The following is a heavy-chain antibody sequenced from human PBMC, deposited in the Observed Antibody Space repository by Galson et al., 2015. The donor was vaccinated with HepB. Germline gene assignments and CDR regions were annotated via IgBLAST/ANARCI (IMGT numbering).Heavy chain of an antibody. J-gene: IGHJ4*02. D-gene: IGHD5-18*01. CDR3: AKDSNTALVHFFDC. CDR2: IRYDGSNK. Sequence: SLRLSCAASGFTFSSYGMHWVRQAPGKGLEWVAFIRYDGSNKYYADSVKGRFTVSRDNSRNTLSLQMNSLRAEDTAIYYCAKDSNTALVHFFDCWGQGTLVTVSS. V-gene: IGHV3-30*02. CDR1: GFTFSSYG.